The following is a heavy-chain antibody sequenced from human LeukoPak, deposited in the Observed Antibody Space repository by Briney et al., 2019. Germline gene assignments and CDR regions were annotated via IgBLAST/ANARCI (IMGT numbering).Heavy chain of an antibody. CDR2: IRSKAFGETA. CDR3: TRDRGSSTLGDY. V-gene: IGHV3-49*04. CDR1: GFTFGDYA. J-gene: IGHJ4*02. Sequence: GGSLRLSCTVSGFTFGDYAINWVRQAPGKGLEWVGFIRSKAFGETAEYAASVKGRFTISRDDSKSIAYLQMNSLKTEDTAVYYCTRDRGSSTLGDYWGQRTLVTVSS. D-gene: IGHD7-27*01.